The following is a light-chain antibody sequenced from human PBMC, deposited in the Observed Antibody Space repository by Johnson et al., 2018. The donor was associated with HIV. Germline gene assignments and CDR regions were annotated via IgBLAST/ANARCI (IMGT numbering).Light chain of an antibody. J-gene: IGLJ1*01. CDR3: GTWDNSLSTGAV. Sequence: QSVLTQPPSVSAAPGQKVTISCSGSSSNIGNNYVSWYQQFPETAPKLLIYDNNRRPSGTPDRFSGSKSGTSATLGIAGLQTGDEADYYCGTWDNSLSTGAVFGTGTKVTVL. V-gene: IGLV1-51*01. CDR1: SSNIGNNY. CDR2: DNN.